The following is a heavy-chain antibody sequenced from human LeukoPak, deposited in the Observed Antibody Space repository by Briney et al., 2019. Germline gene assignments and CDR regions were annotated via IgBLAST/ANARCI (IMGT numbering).Heavy chain of an antibody. CDR2: FDPEDGET. J-gene: IGHJ4*02. D-gene: IGHD2-15*01. V-gene: IGHV1-24*01. CDR1: GYTLTELS. Sequence: GASVKVSCKVSGYTLTELSMHWVRQAPGKGLEWMGGFDPEDGETIYAQKFQGRVTMTEDTSTDTAYMELSSLRSEDTAVYYCATHSLGYCSGGSCSGDYWGQGTLVTVSS. CDR3: ATHSLGYCSGGSCSGDY.